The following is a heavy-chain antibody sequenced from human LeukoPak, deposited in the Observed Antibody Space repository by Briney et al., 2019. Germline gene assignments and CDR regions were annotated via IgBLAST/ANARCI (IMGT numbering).Heavy chain of an antibody. J-gene: IGHJ5*02. V-gene: IGHV1-69*05. CDR2: IIPIFGTA. Sequence: GASVKVSCKASGGTFSSYAISWVRQAPGQGLEWVGGIIPIFGTANYAQKFQGRVTITTDESTSTAYMELSSLRSEDTAVYYCARDSVVRGVNWFDPWGQGTLVTVSS. CDR1: GGTFSSYA. CDR3: ARDSVVRGVNWFDP. D-gene: IGHD3-10*01.